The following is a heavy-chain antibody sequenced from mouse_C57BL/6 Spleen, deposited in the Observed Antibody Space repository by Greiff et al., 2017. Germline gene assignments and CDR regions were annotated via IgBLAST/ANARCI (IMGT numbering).Heavy chain of an antibody. CDR2: INPSSGFT. V-gene: IGHV1-7*01. J-gene: IGHJ2*01. CDR1: GYTFTSYW. D-gene: IGHD2-5*01. CDR3: ARREVYSNLEGNFDY. Sequence: VPLQQSGAELAKPGASVKLSCQASGYTFTSYWLHWVKQRPGQGLEWIGYINPSSGFTKYNQKFKDKATLTADKSSSTAYKQLSSLTYEDSAVYYCARREVYSNLEGNFDYWGQGTTLTVSS.